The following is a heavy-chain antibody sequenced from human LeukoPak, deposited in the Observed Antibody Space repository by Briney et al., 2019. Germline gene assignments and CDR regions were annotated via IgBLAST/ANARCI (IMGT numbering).Heavy chain of an antibody. V-gene: IGHV4-34*01. CDR1: GGSFSGYY. Sequence: PSETLSLTCAVYGGSFSGYYWSWIRQPPGKGLEWIGEINHSGSTNYNPSLKSRVTISVDTSKNQFSLKLSSVTAADTAVYYCARGESGGDIVVVPAATDFDYWGQGTLVTVSS. CDR3: ARGESGGDIVVVPAATDFDY. D-gene: IGHD2-2*01. J-gene: IGHJ4*02. CDR2: INHSGST.